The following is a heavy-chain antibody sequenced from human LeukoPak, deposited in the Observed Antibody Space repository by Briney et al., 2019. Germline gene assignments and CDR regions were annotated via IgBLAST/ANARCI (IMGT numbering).Heavy chain of an antibody. CDR2: IIPIFGTA. D-gene: IGHD3-9*01. V-gene: IGHV1-69*01. J-gene: IGHJ4*02. CDR3: VILTDVGVDY. Sequence: GASVKVSCKASGGTFSSYAISRVRQAPGQGLEWMGGIIPIFGTANYAQKFQGRVTITADESTSTVYMELSSLRSEDTAVYYCVILTDVGVDYWGQGTLVTVSS. CDR1: GGTFSSYA.